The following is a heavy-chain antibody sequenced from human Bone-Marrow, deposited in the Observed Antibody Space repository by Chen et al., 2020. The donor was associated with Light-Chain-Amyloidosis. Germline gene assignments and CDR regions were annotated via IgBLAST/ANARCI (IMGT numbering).Heavy chain of an antibody. CDR1: GGSIRSGDYY. CDR2: IYHSGSI. J-gene: IGHJ6*03. D-gene: IGHD6-25*01. Sequence: QVQLQESGPGLVKPSQTLSLTCTVSGGSIRSGDYYWSWLRQPPGKGLQWIGYIYHSGSINHNPSLNSRVTMSVDTSRNQFSLKLTSVTAADTAMYYCAREVAANYNFYMDVWGKGTTVIVSS. V-gene: IGHV4-30-4*01. CDR3: AREVAANYNFYMDV.